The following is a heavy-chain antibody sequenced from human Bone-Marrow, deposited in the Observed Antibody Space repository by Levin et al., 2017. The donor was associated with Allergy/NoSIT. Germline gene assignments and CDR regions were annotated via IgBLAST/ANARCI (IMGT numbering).Heavy chain of an antibody. CDR2: IIPVFKTT. V-gene: IGHV1-69*01. D-gene: IGHD3-9*01. J-gene: IGHJ4*02. CDR3: ATGLFTSSSQSFDI. CDR1: GGTFSSNL. Sequence: KISCKASGGTFSSNLFSWVRQAPGEGLEWMGEIIPVFKTTHYAQKFQGRVTITEDESTSTAFVDLTSRFSEYAAIYYCATGLFTSSSQSFDIWGQGTLVTVSS.